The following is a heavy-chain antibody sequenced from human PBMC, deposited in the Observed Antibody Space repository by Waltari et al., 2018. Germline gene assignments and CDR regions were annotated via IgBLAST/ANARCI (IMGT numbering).Heavy chain of an antibody. D-gene: IGHD6-19*01. CDR2: IYSGGST. Sequence: EVQLVESGGGLVQPGGSLRLSCAASGFTVRSTYMCWVRQAPGKGLEWVSVIYSGGSTYYADSVKGRFTISRHNSKNTLYLQMNSLRAEDTAVYYCARDTAWLYFQHWGQGTLVTVSS. CDR3: ARDTAWLYFQH. V-gene: IGHV3-53*04. J-gene: IGHJ1*01. CDR1: GFTVRSTY.